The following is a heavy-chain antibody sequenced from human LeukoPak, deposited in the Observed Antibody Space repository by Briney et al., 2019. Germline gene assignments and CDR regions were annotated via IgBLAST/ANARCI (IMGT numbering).Heavy chain of an antibody. V-gene: IGHV3-23*01. J-gene: IGHJ4*02. CDR2: ISGSGGST. CDR3: AKDSGYYDSSGYYYGGVFDY. D-gene: IGHD3-22*01. Sequence: GGSLRLSCAASGFTFSSYAMSWVRQAPGKGLEWVSAISGSGGSTYYADSVKGRFTISRDNSKNTLYLQMNSLRAEDTAVYYCAKDSGYYDSSGYYYGGVFDYWGQGTLVTVSS. CDR1: GFTFSSYA.